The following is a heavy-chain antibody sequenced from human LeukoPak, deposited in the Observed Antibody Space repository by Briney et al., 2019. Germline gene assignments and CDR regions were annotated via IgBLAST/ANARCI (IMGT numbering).Heavy chain of an antibody. CDR3: VRNYYATSADYDY. V-gene: IGHV3-64D*06. CDR1: GFTFSRHS. D-gene: IGHD3-22*01. Sequence: GGSLRLSCSASGFTFSRHSMNWVRQAPGKGLEYVSAISGNGESTYYADSVKDRFSISSDNSKNTLYLQMRSLRDEDTAVYYCVRNYYATSADYDYWGQGTLVTVSS. CDR2: ISGNGEST. J-gene: IGHJ4*02.